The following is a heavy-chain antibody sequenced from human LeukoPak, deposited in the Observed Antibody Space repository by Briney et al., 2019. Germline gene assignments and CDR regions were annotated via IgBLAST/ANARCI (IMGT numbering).Heavy chain of an antibody. CDR2: IYYSGST. V-gene: IGHV4-39*07. Sequence: PSETLSLTCTVSGGSISSSSYYWGWIRQPPGKGLEWIGSIYYSGSTYYNPSLKSRVTISVDTSKNQFSLKLSSVTAADTAVYYCARAIPFRSGWLDYWGQGTLVTVSS. CDR1: GGSISSSSYY. D-gene: IGHD6-19*01. CDR3: ARAIPFRSGWLDY. J-gene: IGHJ4*02.